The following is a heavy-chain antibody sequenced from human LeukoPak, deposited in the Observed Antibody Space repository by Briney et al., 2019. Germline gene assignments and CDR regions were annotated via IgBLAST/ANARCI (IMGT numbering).Heavy chain of an antibody. CDR1: GGSFSGYY. CDR2: INHSGST. V-gene: IGHV4-34*01. J-gene: IGHJ4*02. Sequence: SETLSLTCAVYGGSFSGYYWSWIRQPPGKGLEWIGEINHSGSTNYNPSLKSRVTISVDTSKNQFSLKLSSVTAADTAVYYCARSKRWLQLPGGYYFDYWGQGTLVTVSS. CDR3: ARSKRWLQLPGGYYFDY. D-gene: IGHD5-24*01.